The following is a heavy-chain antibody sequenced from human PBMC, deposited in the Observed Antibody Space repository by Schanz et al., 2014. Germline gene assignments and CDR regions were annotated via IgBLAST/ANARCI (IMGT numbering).Heavy chain of an antibody. CDR1: EFTFSTDA. D-gene: IGHD3-10*02. CDR2: ILGLASTT. CDR3: AKNQYDDVDLSSFYFDF. Sequence: EVQLLESGGGVVQPGRSLRLSCAASEFTFSTDAMSWVRQVPGKGLEWVSAILGLASTTYYADSVKGRFTISRDSSKNTLYLQMNSLRPEDTAIYYCAKNQYDDVDLSSFYFDFWGQGTLVTVSS. J-gene: IGHJ4*02. V-gene: IGHV3-23*01.